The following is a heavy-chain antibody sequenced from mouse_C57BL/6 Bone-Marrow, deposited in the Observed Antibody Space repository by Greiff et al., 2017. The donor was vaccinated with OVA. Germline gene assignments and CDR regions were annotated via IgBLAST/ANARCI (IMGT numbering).Heavy chain of an antibody. J-gene: IGHJ3*01. CDR1: GYTFTSYW. Sequence: VQLQQPGAELVKPGASVKLSCKASGYTFTSYWMHWVKQRPGQGLEWIGMIHPNSGSTNYNEKFKSKATLTVDKSSSTAYMQLSSLTSEDSAVYYCESYPTAQATSAYWGQGTLVTVSA. CDR3: ESYPTAQATSAY. V-gene: IGHV1-64*01. D-gene: IGHD3-2*02. CDR2: IHPNSGST.